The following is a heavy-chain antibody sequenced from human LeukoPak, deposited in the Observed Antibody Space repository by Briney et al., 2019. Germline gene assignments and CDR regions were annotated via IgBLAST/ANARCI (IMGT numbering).Heavy chain of an antibody. CDR3: ARRESSGFYYFFFDF. V-gene: IGHV4-39*07. Sequence: PSETLSLTCTVSGGSISSSSYYWAWIRQPPGKELKWIGSIFYSGSTYYNPSLKSRVIMSVDTSKNQFSLSLRSLTAADTAVYYCARRESSGFYYFFFDFWAQGTLVTVSS. D-gene: IGHD3-22*01. CDR1: GGSISSSSYY. CDR2: IFYSGST. J-gene: IGHJ4*02.